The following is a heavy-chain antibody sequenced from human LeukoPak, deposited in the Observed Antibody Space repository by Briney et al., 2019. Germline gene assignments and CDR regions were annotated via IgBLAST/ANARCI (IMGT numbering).Heavy chain of an antibody. CDR3: VRDRDGSGYYYLY. CDR1: GFTFSSFS. CDR2: ISSGSGTI. Sequence: PVGSLRLSCAASGFTFSSFSMNWVRQDPGKGPEWVSYISSGSGTIYYADSVKGRFTISRDNAKNSLFLQMNSLRAEDTALYYCVRDRDGSGYYYLYWGQGTLVTVSS. V-gene: IGHV3-48*04. D-gene: IGHD3-22*01. J-gene: IGHJ4*02.